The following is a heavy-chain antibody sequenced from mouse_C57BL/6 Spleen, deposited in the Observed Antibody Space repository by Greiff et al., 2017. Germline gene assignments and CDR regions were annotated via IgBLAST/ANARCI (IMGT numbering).Heavy chain of an antibody. CDR3: AREGIFDY. CDR1: GYTFTSYW. J-gene: IGHJ2*01. Sequence: QVQLQQPGAELVRPGTSVKLSCKASGYTFTSYWMHWVKQRPGQGLEWIGVIDPSDSYTNYNEKFKGKATLTVDTSSSTAYMQLSSLASEDSAVCDCAREGIFDYWGQGTTLTVSS. CDR2: IDPSDSYT. V-gene: IGHV1-59*01.